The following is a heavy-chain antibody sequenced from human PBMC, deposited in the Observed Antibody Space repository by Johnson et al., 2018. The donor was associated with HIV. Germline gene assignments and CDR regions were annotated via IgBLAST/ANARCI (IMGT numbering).Heavy chain of an antibody. CDR2: IRSKPYSYAT. CDR3: ARGSRYTYDNDDAYLLHAFDI. V-gene: IGHV3-73*01. J-gene: IGHJ3*02. D-gene: IGHD3-22*01. CDR1: GFTFSGSA. Sequence: VQLVESGGGVVQPGRSLRLSCAASGFTFSGSAMHWVRQASGKGLEWVGRIRSKPYSYATAYAASVTGRFTISRDDSKNTAYLQMNSLRVEDTAVYYCARGSRYTYDNDDAYLLHAFDIWGQGTTVTVSS.